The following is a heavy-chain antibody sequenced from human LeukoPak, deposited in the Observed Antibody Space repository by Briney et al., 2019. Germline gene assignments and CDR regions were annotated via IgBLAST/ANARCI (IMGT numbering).Heavy chain of an antibody. CDR1: GFTVSTNY. J-gene: IGHJ4*02. V-gene: IGHV3-53*01. D-gene: IGHD2-2*01. CDR2: IYSGGGT. CDR3: AREAGYCSSTSCLTYFDY. Sequence: GGSLRLSCAASGFTVSTNYMSWVRQAPGKGLEWVSVIYSGGGTYYADSVKGRFTISRDNSKNTLYLQMNSLRAEDTAVYYCAREAGYCSSTSCLTYFDYWGQGTLVTVSS.